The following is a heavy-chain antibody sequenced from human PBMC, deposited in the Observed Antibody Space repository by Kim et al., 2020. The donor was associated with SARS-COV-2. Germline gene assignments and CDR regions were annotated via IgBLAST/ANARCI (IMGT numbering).Heavy chain of an antibody. D-gene: IGHD1-26*01. CDR2: IGTAGDT. J-gene: IGHJ6*02. CDR1: GFTFSSYD. CDR3: ARASRWDSRDGMDV. V-gene: IGHV3-13*01. Sequence: GGSLRLSCAASGFTFSSYDMHWVRQATGKGLEWVSAIGTAGDTYYPGSVKGRFTISRENAKNSLYLQMNSLRAGDTAVYYCARASRWDSRDGMDVWGQGTTVTVSS.